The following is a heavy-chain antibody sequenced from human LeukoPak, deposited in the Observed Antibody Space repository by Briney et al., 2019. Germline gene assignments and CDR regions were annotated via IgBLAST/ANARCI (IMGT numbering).Heavy chain of an antibody. CDR2: ISYDGSIK. CDR1: GFTFRSYA. Sequence: GGSLRLSCAASGFTFRSYAIHWVRQAPGKGLEWVAFISYDGSIKYYADSVKGRFTISRDNSKNTLSLQMNSLKVEDTATYYCGKEGGAWGQGTKVTVSS. J-gene: IGHJ5*02. CDR3: GKEGGA. D-gene: IGHD3-16*01. V-gene: IGHV3-30-3*01.